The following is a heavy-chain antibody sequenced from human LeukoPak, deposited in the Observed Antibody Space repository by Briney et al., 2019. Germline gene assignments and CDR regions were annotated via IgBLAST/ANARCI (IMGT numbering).Heavy chain of an antibody. CDR1: GGTFSSYA. CDR2: IIPIFGTA. D-gene: IGHD2-15*01. V-gene: IGHV1-69*05. CDR3: AREVCSGGSCYSGGMDV. Sequence: ASVKVSCKASGGTFSSYAISWVRQAPGQGLEWMGGIIPIFGTANYAQKFQGRVTITTDESTSTAYMELSSLRSEDTAVYYCAREVCSGGSCYSGGMDVWGQGTTVTVSS. J-gene: IGHJ6*02.